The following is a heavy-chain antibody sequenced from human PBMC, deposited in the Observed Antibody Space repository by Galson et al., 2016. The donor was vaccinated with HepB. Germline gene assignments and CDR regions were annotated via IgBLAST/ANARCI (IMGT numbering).Heavy chain of an antibody. D-gene: IGHD1-7*01. J-gene: IGHJ6*02. V-gene: IGHV1-3*01. CDR3: ARDGEFNWNSRAYSMDV. Sequence: SVKVSCKASGYTLTNHGLHWVRRAPGQGLEGLEWMGWINAGTGDPQYSQQLRGRITITRDASANTAYMELSSLRSEDTAVYYCARDGEFNWNSRAYSMDVRGQGTTVAVS. CDR1: GYTLTNHG. CDR2: INAGTGDP.